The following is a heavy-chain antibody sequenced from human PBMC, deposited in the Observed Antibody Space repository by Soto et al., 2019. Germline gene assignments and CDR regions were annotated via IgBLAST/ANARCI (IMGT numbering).Heavy chain of an antibody. J-gene: IGHJ6*02. V-gene: IGHV3-21*01. CDR2: ISSSSSYI. CDR3: ARDLPPYYDFWSGSYYYYYGMDA. D-gene: IGHD3-3*01. CDR1: GFTFSSYS. Sequence: GGSLRLSCAASGFTFSSYSMNWVRQAPGKGLEWVSSISSSSSYIYYADSVKGRFTISRDNAKNSLYLQMNSLRAEDTAVYYCARDLPPYYDFWSGSYYYYYGMDAWGQGTTVTVSS.